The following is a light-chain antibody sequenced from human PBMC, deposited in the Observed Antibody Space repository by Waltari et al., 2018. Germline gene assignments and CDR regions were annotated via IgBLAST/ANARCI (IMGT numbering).Light chain of an antibody. CDR3: QQYDNIPLT. J-gene: IGKJ4*01. Sequence: DIQMTQSSSSLSASVGDRVTITCQASQDISNYLNWYQQKPVNAPKLLIYDASNLETGVPSRFSGSGARTDFTFTIRSLQPEDIATYYCQQYDNIPLTFGGGTKGEIK. CDR1: QDISNY. V-gene: IGKV1-33*01. CDR2: DAS.